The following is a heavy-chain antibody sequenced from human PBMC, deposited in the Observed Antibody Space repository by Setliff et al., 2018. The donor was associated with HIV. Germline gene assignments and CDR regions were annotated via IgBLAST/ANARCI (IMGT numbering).Heavy chain of an antibody. V-gene: IGHV4-59*08. D-gene: IGHD6-19*01. Sequence: SETLSLTCTVSGGSISSYYWSWIRQPPGKGLEWIGYIYYSGSTNYNPSLKSRVTISVDTSKNQFSLKLSSVTAADTAVYYCARHISVAGTLSFDYWGQGTLVTVSS. CDR2: IYYSGST. CDR3: ARHISVAGTLSFDY. J-gene: IGHJ4*02. CDR1: GGSISSYY.